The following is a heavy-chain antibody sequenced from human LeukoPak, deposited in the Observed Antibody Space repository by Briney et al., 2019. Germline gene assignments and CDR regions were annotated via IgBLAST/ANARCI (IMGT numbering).Heavy chain of an antibody. D-gene: IGHD2-15*01. Sequence: SETLSLTCNVSGGSIRGYYWSWIRQPPGKGLEWIGYIYYSGSTNYNPSLKSRVTISVDTSKNQFSLKLSSVTAADTAVYYCARGCSGGSCYSGYFDLWGRGTLVTVSS. CDR2: IYYSGST. J-gene: IGHJ2*01. V-gene: IGHV4-59*01. CDR1: GGSIRGYY. CDR3: ARGCSGGSCYSGYFDL.